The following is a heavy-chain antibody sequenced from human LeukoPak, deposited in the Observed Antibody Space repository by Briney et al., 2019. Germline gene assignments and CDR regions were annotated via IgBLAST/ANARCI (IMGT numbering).Heavy chain of an antibody. V-gene: IGHV4-38-2*02. CDR1: GYSISSGYY. CDR2: IYHSGST. Sequence: SETLSLTCTVSGYSISSGYYWGWIRQPPGKGLEWIGSIYHSGSTYYNPSLKSRVTISVDTSKNQFSLKLSSVTAADTAVYYCASESWDYDSSGYRDYWGQGTLVTVFS. D-gene: IGHD3-22*01. CDR3: ASESWDYDSSGYRDY. J-gene: IGHJ4*02.